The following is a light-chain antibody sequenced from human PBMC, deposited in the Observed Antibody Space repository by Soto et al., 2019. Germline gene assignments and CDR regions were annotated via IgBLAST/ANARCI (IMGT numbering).Light chain of an antibody. V-gene: IGKV3-11*01. Sequence: EIVLTQSPATLSLSPGERATLSCRANQSISNYLAWYQQKPGKAPRLLIYDASNRATGIPARFSGSGSGTDFTXTXXXXXXXDFAVYYRQQRANWPPITFGQGTRLEXK. CDR1: QSISNY. J-gene: IGKJ5*01. CDR3: QQRANWPPIT. CDR2: DAS.